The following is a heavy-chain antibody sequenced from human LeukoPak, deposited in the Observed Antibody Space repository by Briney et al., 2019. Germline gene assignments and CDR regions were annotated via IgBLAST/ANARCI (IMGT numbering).Heavy chain of an antibody. CDR2: ISSSGGST. CDR1: GFTFNNYA. V-gene: IGHV3-23*01. Sequence: GGSLRLSCAASGFTFNNYAMSWVRQAPGKGLEWVSAISSSGGSTFYPDSVKGRFTISRDNSKNTLYLQMNSLRAEDTAVYYCAKVSGGGLYYDGMDVWGQGTTVTVSS. CDR3: AKVSGGGLYYDGMDV. D-gene: IGHD1-14*01. J-gene: IGHJ6*02.